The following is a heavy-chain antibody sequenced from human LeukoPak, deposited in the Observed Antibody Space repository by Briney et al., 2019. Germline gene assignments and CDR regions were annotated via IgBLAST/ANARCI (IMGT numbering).Heavy chain of an antibody. Sequence: GGSLRLSCAASGFTFSRYWMTWVRQAPGKGLEWVANTKQDGSEKYYVDSVKGRFTISRDNAKNSLYLQMNSLRAEDTAVYYCARVGGAYYGSGSYYSGYWGQGTLVTVSS. CDR1: GFTFSRYW. CDR3: ARVGGAYYGSGSYYSGY. V-gene: IGHV3-7*01. CDR2: TKQDGSEK. J-gene: IGHJ4*02. D-gene: IGHD3-10*01.